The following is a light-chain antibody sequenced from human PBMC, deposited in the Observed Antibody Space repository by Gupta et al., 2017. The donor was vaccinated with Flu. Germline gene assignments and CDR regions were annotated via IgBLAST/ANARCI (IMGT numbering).Light chain of an antibody. CDR1: SSDGGGYNY. CDR2: DVN. CDR3: CSNAGTSNYV. J-gene: IGLJ1*01. V-gene: IGLV2-11*01. Sequence: SALTQPLSGYGSAVQSVTISFPGTSSDGGGYNYVFWYQQYPGKAPTFMIYDVNTRASVVPASFSGSKSGNTASLTICGLEAADEADYYGCSNAGTSNYVFGTGTEITVL.